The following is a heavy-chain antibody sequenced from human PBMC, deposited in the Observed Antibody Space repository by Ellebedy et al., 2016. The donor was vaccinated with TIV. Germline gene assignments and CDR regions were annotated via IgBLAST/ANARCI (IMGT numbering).Heavy chain of an antibody. Sequence: MPSDTLSLTCTAPGGSISSYYWSWIRQPPGKGLEWIGYIYYSGSTNYNPSLKSRVTISVDTSKNQFSLKLSSVTAADTAVYYCANNRYFNYWGQGTLVTGSS. CDR3: ANNRYFNY. D-gene: IGHD1-14*01. CDR1: GGSISSYY. CDR2: IYYSGST. V-gene: IGHV4-59*08. J-gene: IGHJ4*02.